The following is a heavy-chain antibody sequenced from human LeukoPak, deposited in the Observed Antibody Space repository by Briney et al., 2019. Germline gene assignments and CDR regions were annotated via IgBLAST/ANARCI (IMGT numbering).Heavy chain of an antibody. D-gene: IGHD3-10*01. Sequence: SETLSLTCAVHGGSFSDDYYSWIRQPPGKGLEWIGEIDQSGSTNYNPSLKSRVTMSLDTSKKQVTLNLASMTAADTAVYYCARVVVGLRFTYGFARYWFDPWGQGTLVTVSS. V-gene: IGHV4-34*01. J-gene: IGHJ5*02. CDR2: IDQSGST. CDR1: GGSFSDDY. CDR3: ARVVVGLRFTYGFARYWFDP.